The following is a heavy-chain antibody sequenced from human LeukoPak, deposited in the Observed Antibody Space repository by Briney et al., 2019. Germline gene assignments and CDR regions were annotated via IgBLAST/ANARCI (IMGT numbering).Heavy chain of an antibody. CDR2: TNTDGSST. V-gene: IGHV3-74*01. J-gene: IGHJ4*02. CDR3: VPTDSSGLD. D-gene: IGHD3-22*01. CDR1: GFTFSHYW. Sequence: GGPLRLPCEACGFTFSHYWMQWVRQAPGKGLVWVSRTNTDGSSTSYVDSVKGRFTISRDNAKNTMYLQMNSLRAEDTAMYYCVPTDSSGLDWGQGTLVTVSS.